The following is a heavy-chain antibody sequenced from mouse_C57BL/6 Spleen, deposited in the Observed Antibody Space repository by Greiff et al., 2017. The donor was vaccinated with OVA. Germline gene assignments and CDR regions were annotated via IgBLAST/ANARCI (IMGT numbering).Heavy chain of an antibody. CDR3: AREGYYGSSGFAY. V-gene: IGHV5-6*01. J-gene: IGHJ3*01. CDR1: GFTFSSYG. CDR2: ISSGGSYT. D-gene: IGHD1-1*01. Sequence: VQLKESGGVLVKPGGSLKLSCAASGFTFSSYGMSWVRQTPDKRLEWVATISSGGSYTYYPDSVKGRFTISRDNAKNTLYLQMSSLKSEDTAMYYCAREGYYGSSGFAYWGQGTLVTVSA.